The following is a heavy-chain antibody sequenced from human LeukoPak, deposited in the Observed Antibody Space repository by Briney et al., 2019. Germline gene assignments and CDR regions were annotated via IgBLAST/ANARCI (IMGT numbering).Heavy chain of an antibody. J-gene: IGHJ4*02. CDR2: INHSGST. V-gene: IGHV4-34*01. CDR3: ARWGRDYGGKRAFDY. CDR1: GGSISSGGYY. Sequence: SETLSLTCAVSGGSISSGGYYWSWIRQPPGKGLEWIGEINHSGSTNYNPSLKSRVTISVDTSKNQFSLKLSSVTAADTAVYYCARWGRDYGGKRAFDYWGQGTLVTVSS. D-gene: IGHD4-23*01.